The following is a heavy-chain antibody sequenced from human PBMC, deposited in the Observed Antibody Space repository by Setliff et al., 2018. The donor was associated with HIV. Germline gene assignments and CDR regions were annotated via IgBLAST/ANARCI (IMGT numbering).Heavy chain of an antibody. D-gene: IGHD3-22*01. J-gene: IGHJ5*02. CDR1: GDSIASGGYS. Sequence: SETLSLTCTVSGDSIASGGYSWTWIRQPPGKALEWIGYIYYSGGTSYSGTTYYNPPVASRITISGDTSKNQFSLKLTSVTAADTAIYYCARENGWLFGWFDPWGQGTPVTVSS. CDR2: IYYSGGT. V-gene: IGHV4-30-4*07. CDR3: ARENGWLFGWFDP.